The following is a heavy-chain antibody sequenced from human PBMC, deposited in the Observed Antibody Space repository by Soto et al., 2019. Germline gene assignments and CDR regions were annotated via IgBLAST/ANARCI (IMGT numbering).Heavy chain of an antibody. CDR2: INPNSGGT. CDR3: ARLPDIVVVPAAPGGDYYGMDV. D-gene: IGHD2-2*01. V-gene: IGHV1-2*02. J-gene: IGHJ6*02. CDR1: GYTFTGYY. Sequence: ASVKVSCKASGYTFTGYYMHWVRQAPGQGLEWMGWINPNSGGTNYAQKFQGRVTMTRDTSISTAYMELSRLRSDDTAVYYCARLPDIVVVPAAPGGDYYGMDVWGQGTTVTVSS.